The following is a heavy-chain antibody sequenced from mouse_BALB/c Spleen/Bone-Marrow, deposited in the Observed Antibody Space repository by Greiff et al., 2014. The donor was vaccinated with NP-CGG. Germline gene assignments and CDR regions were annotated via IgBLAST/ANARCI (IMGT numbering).Heavy chain of an antibody. V-gene: IGHV2-2*02. CDR3: ARKGYTGYFDV. D-gene: IGHD2-2*01. J-gene: IGHJ1*01. Sequence: VQLQQSGPGLVKPSQSLSITCTVSGFSLTTYGLHWVRQSPGKGLEWLGVIWSGGGTDYNAAFISRLIITKDNSESQVFFKMNSLQTNDTAMYYCARKGYTGYFDVWGAGTTVTVSS. CDR1: GFSLTTYG. CDR2: IWSGGGT.